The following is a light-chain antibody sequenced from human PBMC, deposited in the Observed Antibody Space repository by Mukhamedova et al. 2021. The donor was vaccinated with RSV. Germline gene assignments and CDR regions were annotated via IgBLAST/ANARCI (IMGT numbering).Light chain of an antibody. V-gene: IGKV3-20*01. CDR3: QQYGSSPT. CDR2: GTS. J-gene: IGKJ4*01. Sequence: YMGKPGQAPRLLIYGTSSRPTGIPDRFSGSGSGTDFTLTISRLEPEDFAVYDCQQYGSSPTFGGGTKVEIK.